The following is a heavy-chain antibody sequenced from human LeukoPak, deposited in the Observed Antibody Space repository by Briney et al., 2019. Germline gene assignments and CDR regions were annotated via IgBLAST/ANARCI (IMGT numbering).Heavy chain of an antibody. CDR2: ISSSKTYI. D-gene: IGHD5-24*01. V-gene: IGHV3-21*04. J-gene: IGHJ4*02. Sequence: GGSLRLSCAASGFTFSSYSMSWVRQAPGKGLEWVSSISSSKTYIYYADSVKGRFTISRGNSKGTVYLQMNSLRPEDTAVYYCAKDDAWLQYGDWGRGTLVTVSS. CDR1: GFTFSSYS. CDR3: AKDDAWLQYGD.